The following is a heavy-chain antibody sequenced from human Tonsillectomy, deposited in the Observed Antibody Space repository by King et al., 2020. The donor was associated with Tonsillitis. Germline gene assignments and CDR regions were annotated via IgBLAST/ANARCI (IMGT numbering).Heavy chain of an antibody. CDR2: LRVGGYRP. CDR1: GFTFSSYA. V-gene: IGHV3-23*04. D-gene: IGHD4-17*01. CDR3: ATEHGDYYFDN. J-gene: IGHJ4*02. Sequence: VQLVESGGDLVQPGGSLRLSCAASGFTFSSYAMNWVRQAPGKGLEWVSGLRVGGYRPYYVDSGKGRFTISRDNSKNTLYLQMKSLRAEDSALYHCATEHGDYYFDNWGQGTLVTVSS.